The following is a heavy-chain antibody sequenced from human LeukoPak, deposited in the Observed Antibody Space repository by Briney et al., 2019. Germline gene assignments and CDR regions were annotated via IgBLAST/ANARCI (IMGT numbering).Heavy chain of an antibody. D-gene: IGHD1-26*01. CDR3: ARVGRGRGSLPNSYYYMDV. CDR2: IIPIFGSA. J-gene: IGHJ6*03. Sequence: RASVTVSCKASGDIFNSYSISWVRQAPGQGLEWMGRIIPIFGSANYAQKFQGRVTITTDQSTSTAYMELSSLSSEDTAVYYCARVGRGRGSLPNSYYYMDVWGKGTTVTVSS. CDR1: GDIFNSYS. V-gene: IGHV1-69*05.